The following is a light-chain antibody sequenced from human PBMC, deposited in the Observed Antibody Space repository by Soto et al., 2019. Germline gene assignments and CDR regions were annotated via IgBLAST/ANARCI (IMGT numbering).Light chain of an antibody. CDR3: QQRSNWPST. Sequence: EIVLTQSQATLSLSPGNRSTLSCRASQSVSGYLAWYQQKPGQAPRLLIYDASNRATGIPARFSGSGYGTDFTLTITSLEPEDFAVYYCQQRSNWPSTFGGGTKVEI. CDR1: QSVSGY. V-gene: IGKV3-11*01. CDR2: DAS. J-gene: IGKJ4*01.